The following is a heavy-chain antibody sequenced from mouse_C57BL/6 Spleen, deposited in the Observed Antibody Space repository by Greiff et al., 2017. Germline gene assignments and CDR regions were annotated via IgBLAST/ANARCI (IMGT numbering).Heavy chain of an antibody. V-gene: IGHV10-1*01. D-gene: IGHD2-4*01. CDR2: IRSKSNNYAT. CDR1: GFSFNTYA. CDR3: VRHPIYYDYDPAWFAY. J-gene: IGHJ3*01. Sequence: EVKLMESGGGLVQPKGSLKLSCAASGFSFNTYAMNWVRQAPGKGLEWVARIRSKSNNYATYYADSVKDRFTISRDDSESMLYLQMNNLKTEDTAMYYCVRHPIYYDYDPAWFAYWGQGTLVTVSA.